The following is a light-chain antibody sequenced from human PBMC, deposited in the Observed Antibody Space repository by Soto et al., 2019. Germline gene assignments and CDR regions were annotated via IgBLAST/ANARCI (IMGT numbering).Light chain of an antibody. Sequence: EIVLIQSPATLSLSPGERATLSCRASQSVSSNLAWYQQNPGQAPRLLIFDPSNRATCIPARFSGSGSGTDFTLTISSLEPEDFAVYYCQQHSNWPLTLGGGTKVEIK. CDR3: QQHSNWPLT. CDR1: QSVSSN. V-gene: IGKV3-11*01. J-gene: IGKJ4*01. CDR2: DPS.